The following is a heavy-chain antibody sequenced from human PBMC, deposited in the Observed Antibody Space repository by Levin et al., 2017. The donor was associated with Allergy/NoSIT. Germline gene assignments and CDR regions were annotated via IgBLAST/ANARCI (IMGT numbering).Heavy chain of an antibody. CDR3: AKDVYDFWSGYYGCLDY. V-gene: IGHV3-30*18. CDR1: GFTFSSYA. CDR2: ISYDGSDK. D-gene: IGHD3-3*01. Sequence: GGSLRLSCAASGFTFSSYAMHWVRQAPGKGLEWVALISYDGSDKYYADSVKGRFTISRDNSKNTLSLQMNSLRAEDTAVYYCAKDVYDFWSGYYGCLDYWGQGTLVTVSS. J-gene: IGHJ4*02.